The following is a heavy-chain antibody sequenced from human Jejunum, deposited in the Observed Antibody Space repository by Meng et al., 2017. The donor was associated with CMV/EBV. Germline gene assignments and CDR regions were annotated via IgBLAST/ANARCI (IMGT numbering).Heavy chain of an antibody. V-gene: IGHV1-18*01. D-gene: IGHD3-16*01. CDR2: INAYNGDT. J-gene: IGHJ4*02. CDR1: GYTFTNYG. CDR3: ARASRVLGGFDY. Sequence: QAQLVQSGGEVKKPGASVKVSCKASGYTFTNYGITWVRQAPGQGLEWMGWINAYNGDTNYAQTLQGRVTMTTDTSTSTAYMELRSLRSDDTAVYYCARASRVLGGFDYWGQGTLVTVSS.